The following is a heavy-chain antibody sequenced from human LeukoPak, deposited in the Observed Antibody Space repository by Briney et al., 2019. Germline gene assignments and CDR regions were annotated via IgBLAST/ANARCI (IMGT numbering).Heavy chain of an antibody. J-gene: IGHJ4*02. CDR2: IYSGGST. D-gene: IGHD1-7*01. CDR3: ARDRVNWNYLSSVDY. Sequence: GGSLRLSCAASGFTLSSNYMSWVRQAPGEGLEWVSVIYSGGSTYYPDSVKGRFTISRYNSKNTLYLQMHSLRAEDTAVYYCARDRVNWNYLSSVDYWGQGTLVTVSS. CDR1: GFTLSSNY. V-gene: IGHV3-66*01.